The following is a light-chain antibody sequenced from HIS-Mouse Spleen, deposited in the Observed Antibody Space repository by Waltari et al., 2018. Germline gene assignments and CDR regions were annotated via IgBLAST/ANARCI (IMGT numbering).Light chain of an antibody. J-gene: IGLJ2*01. V-gene: IGLV3-21*03. CDR2: DDS. CDR3: QVWDSSSDHVV. Sequence: SYVLTQPPSVSVAPGKTARITCGGNNIGSKSVHWYQQKPGKAPVLVVYDDSDRPSGLPERFSGSNSGNTATLTISRVEAGDEADYYCQVWDSSSDHVVFGGGTKLTVL. CDR1: NIGSKS.